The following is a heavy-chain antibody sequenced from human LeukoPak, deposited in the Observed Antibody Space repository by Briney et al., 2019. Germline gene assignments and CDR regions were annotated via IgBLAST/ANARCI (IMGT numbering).Heavy chain of an antibody. D-gene: IGHD3-3*01. CDR1: GGSISSSNW. Sequence: PSETLSLTCAVSGGSISSSNWWSWVRQPPGKGLEWIGEIYHSGSTYYNPSLKSRVTISVDTSKNQFSLKLSSVTAADTAVYYCARATYYDFWSGYYTVSNTFDYWGQGTLVTVSS. J-gene: IGHJ4*02. CDR3: ARATYYDFWSGYYTVSNTFDY. V-gene: IGHV4-4*02. CDR2: IYHSGST.